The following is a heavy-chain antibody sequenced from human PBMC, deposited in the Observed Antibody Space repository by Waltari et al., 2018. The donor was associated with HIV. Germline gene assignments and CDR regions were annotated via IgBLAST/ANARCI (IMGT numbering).Heavy chain of an antibody. CDR2: TDYRSKCYK. D-gene: IGHD3-9*01. V-gene: IGHV6-1*01. CDR1: GDSVSSNSAG. J-gene: IGHJ4*02. CDR3: VRVGYDLLTGYRGFFDF. Sequence: QVQLQQSGPRLVRPSQTLSLTCVISGDSVSSNSAGWNWIRKSPWRGLEWLGRTDYRSKCYKDYAMSLKSRITINANTANNQVSLRLTSVTPDDTAVYYCVRVGYDLLTGYRGFFDFWGQGILVTVSS.